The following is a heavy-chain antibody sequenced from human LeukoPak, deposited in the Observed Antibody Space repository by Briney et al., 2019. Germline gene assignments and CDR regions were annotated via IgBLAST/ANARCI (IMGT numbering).Heavy chain of an antibody. CDR3: ARGRCCCTPCFLHYYMDL. Sequence: GGSLRLSCAGSGFTFSDYSMSWVRQAPGKGLEWLSYISGSDSTMYYADSVRGRITISRDNAKKSLFLQLDSLRAEDAAVYYCARGRCCCTPCFLHYYMDLGGSGTSVMVSS. D-gene: IGHD2-21*01. CDR1: GFTFSDYS. J-gene: IGHJ6*03. V-gene: IGHV3-11*04. CDR2: ISGSDSTM.